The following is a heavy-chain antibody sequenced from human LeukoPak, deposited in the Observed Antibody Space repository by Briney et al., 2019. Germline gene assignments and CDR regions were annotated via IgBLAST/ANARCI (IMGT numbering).Heavy chain of an antibody. V-gene: IGHV1-46*01. CDR1: GYTFTSYY. D-gene: IGHD3-10*01. CDR2: INPSGGTT. J-gene: IGHJ5*02. CDR3: ARVPHYYGSGSPPRFDP. Sequence: ASVKVSCKASGYTFTSYYVHWVRQAPGQGLEWMGIINPSGGTTVYAQKFQGRVTITADESTSTAYMELSSLRSEDTAVYYCARVPHYYGSGSPPRFDPWGQGTLVTVSS.